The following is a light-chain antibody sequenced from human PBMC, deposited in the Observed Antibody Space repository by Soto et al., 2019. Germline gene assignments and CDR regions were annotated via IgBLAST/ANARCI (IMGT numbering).Light chain of an antibody. CDR3: QQYGYSPPWT. CDR2: TGS. CDR1: QAIDSW. V-gene: IGKV1-12*01. Sequence: DIQMTQSPSSVSASVGDRVTITCRASQAIDSWLAWYQQKPGEAPKLLIFTGSLLHSGVPPRFSGSGSGTDFTLTISRLEPEDLGVYYCQQYGYSPPWTLRHGTKVDIK. J-gene: IGKJ1*01.